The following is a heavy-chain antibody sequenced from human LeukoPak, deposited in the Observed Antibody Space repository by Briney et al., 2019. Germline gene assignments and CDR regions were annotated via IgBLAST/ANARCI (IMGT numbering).Heavy chain of an antibody. J-gene: IGHJ1*01. CDR2: INNSSSRI. D-gene: IGHD1-26*01. V-gene: IGHV3-48*01. CDR1: GFTFSNYG. CDR3: ARRGSYSAEYFQH. Sequence: GGSLRLSCAASGFTFSNYGMNWVRQAPGKGLEWVSYINNSSSRIYYADSVKGRFTISRDNSKNTLYLQMGSLRAEDMAVYYCARRGSYSAEYFQHWGQGTLVTVSS.